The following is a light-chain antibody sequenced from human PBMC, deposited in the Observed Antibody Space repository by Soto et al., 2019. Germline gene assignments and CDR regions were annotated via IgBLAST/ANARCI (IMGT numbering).Light chain of an antibody. CDR1: QSLLHRNGKNY. CDR3: MQGLQRGS. V-gene: IGKV2-28*01. Sequence: VLTQSPLSLPVTPGEPASISCRSSQSLLHRNGKNYLDWYLQKPGQSPQILIYLASNRSSRVPDRFSGRGSGTDFTLRISPVQAEDVGVYYCMQGLQRGSFGRGTKVEIK. CDR2: LAS. J-gene: IGKJ4*01.